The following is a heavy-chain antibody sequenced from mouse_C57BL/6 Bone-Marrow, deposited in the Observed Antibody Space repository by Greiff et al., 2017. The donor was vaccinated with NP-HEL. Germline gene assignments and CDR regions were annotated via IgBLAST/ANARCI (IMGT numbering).Heavy chain of an antibody. CDR3: AKSYGYEFDY. CDR2: IYPRSGNT. CDR1: GYTFTSYG. Sequence: QVHVKQSGAELARPGASVKLSCTASGYTFTSYGISWVKQRTGQGLEWIGEIYPRSGNTYYNEKFKGKATLTADKSSSTAYMGLRSLTSEDSAVYFCAKSYGYEFDYWGQGTTLTVSS. V-gene: IGHV1-81*01. J-gene: IGHJ2*01. D-gene: IGHD2-2*01.